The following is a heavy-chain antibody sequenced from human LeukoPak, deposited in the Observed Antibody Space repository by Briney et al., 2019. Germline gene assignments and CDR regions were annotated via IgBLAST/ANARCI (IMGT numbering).Heavy chain of an antibody. CDR3: AKGGGLYFDWLFDY. D-gene: IGHD3-9*01. Sequence: GGPLRLSCAASGFTFDNFAVYWVRQAPGEGLEWVSGIDWNSGTIRYADSVKGRSTISRENAKKSLYLQMSDLRPEDTAFYYCAKGGGLYFDWLFDYWGQGVLVTVSS. CDR2: IDWNSGTI. V-gene: IGHV3-9*01. J-gene: IGHJ4*02. CDR1: GFTFDNFA.